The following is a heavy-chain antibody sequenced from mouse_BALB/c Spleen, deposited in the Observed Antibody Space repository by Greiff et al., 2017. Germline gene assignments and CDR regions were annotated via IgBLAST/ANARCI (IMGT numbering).Heavy chain of an antibody. J-gene: IGHJ4*01. D-gene: IGHD2-1*01. CDR3: ARRPGTTEDAMDY. V-gene: IGHV1-7*01. Sequence: QVQLQQSGAELAKPGASVKMSCKASGYTFTSYWMHWVKQRPGQGLEWIGYINPSTGYTEYNQKFKDKATLTADKSSSTAYMQLSSLTSEDSAVYYCARRPGTTEDAMDYWGQGTSVTVSS. CDR1: GYTFTSYW. CDR2: INPSTGYT.